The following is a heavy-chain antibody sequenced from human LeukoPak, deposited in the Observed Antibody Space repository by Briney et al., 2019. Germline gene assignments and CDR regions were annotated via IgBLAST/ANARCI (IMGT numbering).Heavy chain of an antibody. CDR1: GFTFDDYG. J-gene: IGHJ4*02. D-gene: IGHD6-19*01. CDR2: INWNGGST. V-gene: IGHV3-20*01. Sequence: PGGSLRLSCAASGFTFDDYGMSWVRQAPGKGLEWVSSINWNGGSTGYADSVKGRFTISRDNAKNSLYLQMNSLRAEDTALYHCARASIAVAGMHYWGQGTLVTVSS. CDR3: ARASIAVAGMHY.